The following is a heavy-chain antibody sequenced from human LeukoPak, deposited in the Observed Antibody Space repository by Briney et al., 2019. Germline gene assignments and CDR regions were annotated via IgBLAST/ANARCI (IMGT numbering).Heavy chain of an antibody. CDR1: GGSISSSSYY. V-gene: IGHV4-39*01. CDR2: IYYSGST. Sequence: SETLSLTCTVSGGSISSSSYYWGWIRQPPGKGLEWIGSIYYSGSTYYNPSLKSRVTISVDTSKNQFSLKLSSVTAADTAVYYCARRSGWYYFDYWGQGTLVTVPS. CDR3: ARRSGWYYFDY. D-gene: IGHD6-19*01. J-gene: IGHJ4*02.